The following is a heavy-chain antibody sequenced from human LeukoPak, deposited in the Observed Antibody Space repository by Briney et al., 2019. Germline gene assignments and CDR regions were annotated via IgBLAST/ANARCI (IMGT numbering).Heavy chain of an antibody. D-gene: IGHD2-15*01. V-gene: IGHV4-39*01. CDR1: GGSISTSNHY. CDR2: IFYSGST. J-gene: IGHJ5*02. Sequence: SETLSLTCTVSGGSISTSNHYWGWIRQPPGKGLEWIGNIFYSGSTYYNPSLKSRVTISVDTSKNQFSLKLSSVTAADTAVYYCASKTLVVVVAANDNWFDPWGQGTLVTVSS. CDR3: ASKTLVVVVAANDNWFDP.